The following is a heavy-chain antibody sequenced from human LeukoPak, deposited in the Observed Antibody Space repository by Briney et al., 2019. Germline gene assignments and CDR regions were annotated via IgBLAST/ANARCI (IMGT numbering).Heavy chain of an antibody. Sequence: PGGSLRLSCAASGFTFSDHFMDWVRQAPGKGLEWVGRIRKNVDSYSTEYAASVKGRFTISRDDSKNSLYLQMNSLRAEDTAAYYCAKSRASSGVAPAGYDYWGQGTLVTVSS. CDR2: IRKNVDSYST. J-gene: IGHJ4*02. V-gene: IGHV3-72*01. D-gene: IGHD6-13*01. CDR1: GFTFSDHF. CDR3: AKSRASSGVAPAGYDY.